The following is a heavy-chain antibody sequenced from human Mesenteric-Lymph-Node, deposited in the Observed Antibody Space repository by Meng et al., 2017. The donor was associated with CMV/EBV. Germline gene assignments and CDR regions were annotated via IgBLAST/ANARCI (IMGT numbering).Heavy chain of an antibody. D-gene: IGHD2-15*01. CDR3: ARGSDIPVNNY. CDR1: GGSFSGYY. V-gene: IGHV4-34*01. CDR2: LNHSGVP. Sequence: QLHLPQWGAGLFKPSETLSLTCAVSGGSFSGYYWSWIRQPPGKGLEWIGELNHSGVPNYNPSLKSRVTISLDRSKNQFSLKLSSVTAEDTAVYYCARGSDIPVNNYWGQGTLVTVSS. J-gene: IGHJ1*01.